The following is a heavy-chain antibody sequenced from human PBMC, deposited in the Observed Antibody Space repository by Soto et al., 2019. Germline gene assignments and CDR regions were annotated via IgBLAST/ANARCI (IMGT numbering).Heavy chain of an antibody. Sequence: PSETLSLTCAVSGGSISSSNWWSWVRQPPGKGLEWIGEIYHSGSTNYNPSLKSRVTISVDKSKNQFSLKLSSVTAADTAVYYCARAHYDIWTCYYCYHYYSTDLSRQGTTLSASS. V-gene: IGHV4-4*02. CDR1: GGSISSSNW. D-gene: IGHD3-9*01. J-gene: IGHJ6*02. CDR2: IYHSGST. CDR3: ARAHYDIWTCYYCYHYYSTDL.